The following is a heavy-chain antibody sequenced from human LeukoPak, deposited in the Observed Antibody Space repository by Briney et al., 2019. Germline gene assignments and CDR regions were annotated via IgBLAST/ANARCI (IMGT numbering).Heavy chain of an antibody. CDR3: ARTGGSSGWLGYFDY. V-gene: IGHV4-39*07. J-gene: IGHJ4*02. D-gene: IGHD6-19*01. CDR2: IYYSGST. Sequence: SETLSLTCTVSGGSISSSSYYWGWIRQPPGKGLEWIGSIYYSGSTYYNPSLESRVTISVDTSKNQFSLKLSSVTAADTAVYYCARTGGSSGWLGYFDYWGQGTLVTVSS. CDR1: GGSISSSSYY.